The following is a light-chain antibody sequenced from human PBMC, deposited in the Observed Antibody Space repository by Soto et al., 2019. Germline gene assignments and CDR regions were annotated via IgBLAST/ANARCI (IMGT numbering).Light chain of an antibody. V-gene: IGKV3-11*01. J-gene: IGKJ5*01. CDR1: QSVSSS. CDR3: QQRSNWPVT. Sequence: EIVLTQSPATLSSSPGERATLSCRASQSVSSSLAWYQQQPGQAPRLLIYGASNRAGGIPARFSGSGSGTDFTLTISSLEPEDFAVYYCQQRSNWPVTFGQGTRLEIK. CDR2: GAS.